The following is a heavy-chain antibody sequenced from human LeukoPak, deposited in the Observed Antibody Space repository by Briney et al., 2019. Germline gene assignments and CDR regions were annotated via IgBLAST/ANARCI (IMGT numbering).Heavy chain of an antibody. CDR3: ARGLGLRVMTTVTTFDY. D-gene: IGHD4-17*01. Sequence: SETLSLTCAVYGGSFSEHYWSWIRQPPGKGLEWIGEVNHSGRTNYNPSLKSRVTISADRSQNQFSLKLSSVTCAETAVYYCARGLGLRVMTTVTTFDYWGQGTLVTVSS. V-gene: IGHV4-34*01. J-gene: IGHJ4*02. CDR1: GGSFSEHY. CDR2: VNHSGRT.